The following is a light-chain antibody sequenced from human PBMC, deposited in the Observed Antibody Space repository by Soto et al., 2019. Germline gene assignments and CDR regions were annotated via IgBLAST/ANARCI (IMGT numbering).Light chain of an antibody. Sequence: QSVLTQPPSVSGAPGERVTISCTGSSSDIGAGYRVRWYQQVPGTAPKLLIHDNTNRPSGVSVRFSGSKSGTSASLALSGLQAEDEADYYCQSFDKYLSAVVFGGGTKLTVL. CDR1: SSDIGAGYR. V-gene: IGLV1-40*01. CDR2: DNT. J-gene: IGLJ2*01. CDR3: QSFDKYLSAVV.